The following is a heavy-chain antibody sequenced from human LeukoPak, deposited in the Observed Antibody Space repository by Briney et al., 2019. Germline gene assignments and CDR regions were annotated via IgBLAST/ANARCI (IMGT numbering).Heavy chain of an antibody. V-gene: IGHV3-66*01. J-gene: IGHJ4*02. CDR1: GFTVSSNY. Sequence: GGSLRLSCAASGFTVSSNYMSWVRQAPGKGLEWVLVIYSGGSTYYADSVKGRFTISRDNSKNTLYLQMNSLRAEDTAVYYCASSSYPSYFDYWGQGTLVTVSS. CDR2: IYSGGST. CDR3: ASSSYPSYFDY. D-gene: IGHD6-13*01.